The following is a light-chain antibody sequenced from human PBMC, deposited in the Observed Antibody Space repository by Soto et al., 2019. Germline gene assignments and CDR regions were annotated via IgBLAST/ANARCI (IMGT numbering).Light chain of an antibody. Sequence: DVVMTQSPLSLSVTLGQPASISCRSSQSLVHSDGNTYFLWFQQRPGQSPTRLIYKVSNRDAGAPDRFSGSGSGVEFTLKISRVEVEDVGVYYCLQATHRPYTFGQGTNLEIK. CDR1: QSLVHSDGNTY. J-gene: IGKJ2*01. CDR2: KVS. V-gene: IGKV2-30*02. CDR3: LQATHRPYT.